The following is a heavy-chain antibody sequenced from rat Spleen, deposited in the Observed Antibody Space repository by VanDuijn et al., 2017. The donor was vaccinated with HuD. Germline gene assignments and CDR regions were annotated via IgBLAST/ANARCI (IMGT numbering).Heavy chain of an antibody. CDR3: ARHGVPGYRHGYFDF. CDR1: GFIFSNYY. J-gene: IGHJ1*01. Sequence: EVQLVESGGGLVQSGRSLKLACAASGFIFSNYYMAWVRQAPKKGLEWVATISSSGSRIYYPDSVKDRFTISRDNAKSSLYVQMNGLKSEDTATYYCARHGVPGYRHGYFDFWGPGTMVTVSS. V-gene: IGHV5-25*01. CDR2: ISSSGSRI. D-gene: IGHD1-4*01.